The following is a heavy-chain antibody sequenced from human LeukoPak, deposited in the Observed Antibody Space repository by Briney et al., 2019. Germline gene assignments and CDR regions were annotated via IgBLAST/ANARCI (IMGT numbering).Heavy chain of an antibody. CDR3: ARGVAVAARYYFDY. J-gene: IGHJ4*02. CDR1: GYTFTGYY. Sequence: ASVKVSCQASGYTFTGYYMHWVRQAPGRGLAWMGWINPNSGGTNYAQKFQGWVTMTRDTSISPAYVELSRLRSDDTAVYYCARGVAVAARYYFDYWGQGTLVTVSS. D-gene: IGHD6-19*01. V-gene: IGHV1-2*04. CDR2: INPNSGGT.